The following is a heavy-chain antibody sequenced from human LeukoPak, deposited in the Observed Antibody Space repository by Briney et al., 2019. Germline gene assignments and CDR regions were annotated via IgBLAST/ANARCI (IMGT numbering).Heavy chain of an antibody. V-gene: IGHV4-59*01. J-gene: IGHJ5*02. CDR1: GGSISSYY. Sequence: SETLSLTCTVTGGSISSYYWSWVRQPPGKGLEWIGYIYYSGSTNYKPSLKSRVTISVDTSKNQFSLKLSSVTAADTAVYYCARGGYYGSGNDFRFDPWGQGTLVTVSS. CDR2: IYYSGST. CDR3: ARGGYYGSGNDFRFDP. D-gene: IGHD3-10*01.